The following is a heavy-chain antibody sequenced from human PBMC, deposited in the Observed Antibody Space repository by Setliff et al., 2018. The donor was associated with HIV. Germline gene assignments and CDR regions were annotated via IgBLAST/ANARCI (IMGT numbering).Heavy chain of an antibody. CDR3: ARVSRNLYGHLDGFDI. Sequence: GESLKISCRASGYSFTDYWIGWVRQMPGKGLECMGIIYPGDSETKYSPSFQGQVTISVDKSLNTAYLQWSGLRASDTTMYYCARVSRNLYGHLDGFDIWGHGTMVTVSS. V-gene: IGHV5-51*01. CDR2: IYPGDSET. J-gene: IGHJ3*02. CDR1: GYSFTDYW. D-gene: IGHD3-10*01.